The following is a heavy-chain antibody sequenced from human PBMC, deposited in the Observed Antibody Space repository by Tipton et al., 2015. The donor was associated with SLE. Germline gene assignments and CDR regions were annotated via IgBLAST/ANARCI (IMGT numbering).Heavy chain of an antibody. D-gene: IGHD4-17*01. J-gene: IGHJ4*02. V-gene: IGHV4-34*01. CDR3: AREGSTVTTNFDY. Sequence: TLSLTCAVYGGSFSGDYWSWIRQPPGKGVGWIGGINHSGSTNYKPSPKSRVTISVDTSKNQFSLKLSSVTAADTAVYYCAREGSTVTTNFDYWGQGTLVTVSS. CDR2: INHSGST. CDR1: GGSFSGDY.